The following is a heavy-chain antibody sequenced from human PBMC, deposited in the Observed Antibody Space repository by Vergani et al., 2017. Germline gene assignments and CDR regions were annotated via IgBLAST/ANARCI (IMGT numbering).Heavy chain of an antibody. V-gene: IGHV5-51*01. CDR1: GYSFTNYW. CDR2: IHPADSDT. Sequence: EVQLVQSGAEVKKPGESLKISCQISGYSFTNYWIVWVRQMPGKGLEWMGIIHPADSDTRYSPSFQGQVTISVEKSISTAYLQRSSLSASDSAMYYCARLYGRDSSGSKYFDYWGQGTLVTVSS. D-gene: IGHD3-22*01. J-gene: IGHJ4*02. CDR3: ARLYGRDSSGSKYFDY.